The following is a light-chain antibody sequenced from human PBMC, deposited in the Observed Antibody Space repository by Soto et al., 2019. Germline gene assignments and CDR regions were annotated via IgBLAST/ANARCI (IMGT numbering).Light chain of an antibody. CDR2: LAS. J-gene: IGKJ3*01. V-gene: IGKV1-5*03. CDR1: QGINSW. Sequence: DIQMTQSPSSVSASVGDRVTITCRASQGINSWLAWYQQKPGKAPKLLIYLASTLVFGVPSRFSGSGSGTEFTLTISGLQPDDFATYYCQQYNSYPITFGPGTKVDIK. CDR3: QQYNSYPIT.